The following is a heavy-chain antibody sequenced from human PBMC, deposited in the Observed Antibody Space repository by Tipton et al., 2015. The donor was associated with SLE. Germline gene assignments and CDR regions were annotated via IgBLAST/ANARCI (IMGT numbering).Heavy chain of an antibody. Sequence: SLRLSCAASGFTFSSYWMSWVRQAPGKGLEWVANIKQDGSEKYYVDSVKGRFTISRDNSKNTLYLQMNSLRAEDTAVYYCAKDRVGTIAAAGTNYGMDVWGQGTTVTVSS. CDR1: GFTFSSYW. J-gene: IGHJ6*02. V-gene: IGHV3-7*01. CDR2: IKQDGSEK. D-gene: IGHD6-13*01. CDR3: AKDRVGTIAAAGTNYGMDV.